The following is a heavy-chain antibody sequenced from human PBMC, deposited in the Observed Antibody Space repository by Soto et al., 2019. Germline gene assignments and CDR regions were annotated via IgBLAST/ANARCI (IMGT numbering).Heavy chain of an antibody. Sequence: GGSLRLSCAASGFTFSSYWMSWVRQAPGKGLEWVANIKQDGSEKYYVDSVKGRFTISRDNAKNSLYLQMNSLRAEDTAVYYCARYLRRYQLLVYYYMDVWGKGTTVTVSS. CDR3: ARYLRRYQLLVYYYMDV. CDR2: IKQDGSEK. CDR1: GFTFSSYW. D-gene: IGHD2-2*01. V-gene: IGHV3-7*01. J-gene: IGHJ6*03.